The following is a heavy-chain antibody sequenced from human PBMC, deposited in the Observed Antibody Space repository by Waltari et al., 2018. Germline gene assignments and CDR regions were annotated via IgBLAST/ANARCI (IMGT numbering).Heavy chain of an antibody. CDR3: AGQGGLNWFGEFPGDYLDT. V-gene: IGHV4-39*01. CDR2: VYYRGRA. J-gene: IGHJ4*02. CDR1: GGSLSSSGNY. Sequence: QLHLQESGPGLVKPSETLSLTCNVSGGSLSSSGNYWGWIRQSPGKGLEWIGSVYYRGRAPYNPSLQCRVTNSMCTAMKDFSLKVNSVTGAETAVYYRAGQGGLNWFGEFPGDYLDTWGQGALVTVSS. D-gene: IGHD3-10*01.